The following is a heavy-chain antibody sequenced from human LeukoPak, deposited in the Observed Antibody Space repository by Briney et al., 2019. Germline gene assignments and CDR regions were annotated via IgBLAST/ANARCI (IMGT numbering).Heavy chain of an antibody. D-gene: IGHD1-1*01. V-gene: IGHV3-48*01. Sequence: GGSLRLSCTASGFPFIEYSMNWVRQAPGKGLEGISYIGIDSGNTKYADSVRGRFTISADKAKNSLYLQMNSLRVEDTAVYYCARDHNYAFDNWGQGTLVSVAS. CDR3: ARDHNYAFDN. CDR2: IGIDSGNT. J-gene: IGHJ4*02. CDR1: GFPFIEYS.